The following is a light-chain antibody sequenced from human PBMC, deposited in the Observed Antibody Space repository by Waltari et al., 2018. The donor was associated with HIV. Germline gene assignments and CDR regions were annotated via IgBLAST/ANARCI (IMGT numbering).Light chain of an antibody. CDR2: VNSDGTH. V-gene: IGLV4-69*01. CDR1: SDYSSNA. CDR3: KTWGTALEV. J-gene: IGLJ3*02. Sequence: QVVVTQSPSASASLGASVTLTCTLSSDYSSNAIEWHQQHPGNGPRYLMKVNSDGTHMKGEGIPARFSGSNSGPERYLTISSLQSEDEADYYCKTWGTALEVFGGGTRLTVL.